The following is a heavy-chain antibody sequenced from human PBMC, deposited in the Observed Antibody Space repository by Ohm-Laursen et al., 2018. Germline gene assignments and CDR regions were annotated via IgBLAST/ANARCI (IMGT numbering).Heavy chain of an antibody. CDR2: INHSGST. J-gene: IGHJ4*02. V-gene: IGHV4-34*01. D-gene: IGHD3-9*01. Sequence: SDTLSLTCAVYGGSFSGYYWSWIRQPPGKGLEWIGEINHSGSTNYNPSLKSRVTMSVDTSRNQFSLKLTSVTAADTAVYYCAVSEVRYSFTYLADFWGQGTLVTVPS. CDR1: GGSFSGYY. CDR3: AVSEVRYSFTYLADF.